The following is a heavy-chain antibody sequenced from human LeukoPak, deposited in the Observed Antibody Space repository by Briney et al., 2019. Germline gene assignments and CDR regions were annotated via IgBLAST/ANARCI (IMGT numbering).Heavy chain of an antibody. Sequence: SLRLSCAASGFTFRSYAMHCVRQAPRKRLGWVAVISYDGRNKYYAGSVKGRFTISRDNSKTTLYLQMHSLRAEDTAVYYCARDAGVSWIQLWSYYYGMDVWGQGTTVTVSS. J-gene: IGHJ6*02. V-gene: IGHV3-30*04. D-gene: IGHD5-18*01. CDR3: ARDAGVSWIQLWSYYYGMDV. CDR2: ISYDGRNK. CDR1: GFTFRSYA.